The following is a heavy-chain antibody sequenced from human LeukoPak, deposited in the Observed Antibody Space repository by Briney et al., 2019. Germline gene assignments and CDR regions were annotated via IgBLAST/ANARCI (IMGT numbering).Heavy chain of an antibody. J-gene: IGHJ4*02. CDR1: GYTFTNYG. CDR3: AMIPYCTTATCYYFDY. CDR2: ISAYSGNT. Sequence: ASVKVSCKASGYTFTNYGISWVRQAPGQGLEWMGWISAYSGNTNYAQKVQGRVTKTTDTSTSTAYMELRSLRSDDTAVYYCAMIPYCTTATCYYFDYWGQGTLVTVSS. D-gene: IGHD2-2*01. V-gene: IGHV1-18*01.